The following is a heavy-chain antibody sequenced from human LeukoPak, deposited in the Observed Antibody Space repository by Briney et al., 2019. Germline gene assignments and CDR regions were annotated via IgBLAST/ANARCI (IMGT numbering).Heavy chain of an antibody. CDR1: GYSISSGYY. V-gene: IGHV4-38-2*02. J-gene: IGHJ4*02. CDR2: IYHSGST. Sequence: SETLSLTCAVSGYSISSGYYWGWIRQPPGKGLEWIGSIYHSGSTYYNPSLKSRVTISVDTSKNQFSLQLSSVTAADTAVYYCARDPFDYWGQGTLVTVPS. CDR3: ARDPFDY.